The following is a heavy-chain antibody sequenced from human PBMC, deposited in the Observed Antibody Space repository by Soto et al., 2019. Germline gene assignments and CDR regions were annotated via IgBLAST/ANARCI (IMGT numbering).Heavy chain of an antibody. V-gene: IGHV4-39*01. D-gene: IGHD5-12*01. CDR2: IYYSGST. J-gene: IGHJ3*02. CDR3: AKQYSGYVRGAFDI. Sequence: QLQLQESGPGLVKPSETLSLTCTVSGGSISSSSYYWGWIRQPPGKGLEWIGSIYYSGSTYYNPSLNSRATISVDTSKNQFSLKLSSVTAADTAVYYCAKQYSGYVRGAFDIWGQGTMVTVSS. CDR1: GGSISSSSYY.